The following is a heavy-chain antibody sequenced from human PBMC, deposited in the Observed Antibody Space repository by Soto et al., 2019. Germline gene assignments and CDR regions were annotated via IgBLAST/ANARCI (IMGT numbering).Heavy chain of an antibody. CDR2: IYYSGIT. J-gene: IGHJ4*02. Sequence: SETVSLTCTVSGVSISNSSYYWGWIRRPPGKGLEGIGTIYYSGITYYSPSLKSRVTISVDTSKNQFSLKLTSVTAADTAVYYCARHGSNWGQGTLVTVSS. CDR3: ARHGSN. V-gene: IGHV4-39*01. CDR1: GVSISNSSYY.